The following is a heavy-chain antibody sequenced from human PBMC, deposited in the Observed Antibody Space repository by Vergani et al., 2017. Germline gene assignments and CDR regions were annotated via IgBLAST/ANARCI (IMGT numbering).Heavy chain of an antibody. V-gene: IGHV3-49*05. J-gene: IGHJ4*02. CDR1: GFTFGDYA. Sequence: EVQLVESGGGLVKPGRSLRLSCTASGFTFGDYAMSWFRQAPGKGLEWVGFIRSKAYGGTTEYAASVKGRFTISRDDSKSIAYLQMNSLKTEDTAVYYCTRWIYDILTGYLYYFDYWGQGTLVTVSS. CDR2: IRSKAYGGTT. D-gene: IGHD3-9*01. CDR3: TRWIYDILTGYLYYFDY.